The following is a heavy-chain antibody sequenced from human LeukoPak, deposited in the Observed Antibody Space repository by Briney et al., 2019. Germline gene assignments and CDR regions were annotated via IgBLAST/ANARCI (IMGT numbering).Heavy chain of an antibody. J-gene: IGHJ3*02. CDR2: INPKSGGT. CDR3: ARGAYSISWGRLWDI. CDR1: GYTFTGYY. D-gene: IGHD6-13*01. V-gene: IGHV1-2*02. Sequence: ASVKVSSKASGYTFTGYYMHWVRQAPGQRLERMGWINPKSGGTNSTQKFQGTVTMPRDTSIGTAYMELSRLRSDDTAVYYCARGAYSISWGRLWDIWGQGTMVTVSS.